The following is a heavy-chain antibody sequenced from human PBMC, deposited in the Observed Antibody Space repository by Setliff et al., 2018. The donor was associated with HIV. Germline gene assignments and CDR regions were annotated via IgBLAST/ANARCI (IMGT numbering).Heavy chain of an antibody. CDR1: GGTFSSYA. CDR2: IIPILGIA. Sequence: VASVKVSCKASGGTFSSYAISWVRQAPGQGLEWMGGIIPILGIANYAQKFQGRVTITADESTSTAYMELSSLRSEDTAVYYCARDYSPTFYYYDSSGTFDYWGQGTLVTVSS. J-gene: IGHJ4*02. V-gene: IGHV1-69*10. D-gene: IGHD3-22*01. CDR3: ARDYSPTFYYYDSSGTFDY.